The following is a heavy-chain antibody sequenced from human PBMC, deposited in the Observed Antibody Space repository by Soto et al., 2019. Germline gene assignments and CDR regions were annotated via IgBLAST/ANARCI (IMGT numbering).Heavy chain of an antibody. CDR2: TRNKANSYTT. Sequence: EVQLVESVGGLVQPGGSLRLSCAASGFTSSDHYMDWVRQAPGKGLEWVGRTRNKANSYTTAYAASAKGRFTISRDDSKNSLYLQMNSLKTEDTAVYYWARGDKIQSYYYYYYMDVWGKGTTVPVTS. D-gene: IGHD5-18*01. V-gene: IGHV3-72*01. CDR3: ARGDKIQSYYYYYYMDV. J-gene: IGHJ6*03. CDR1: GFTSSDHY.